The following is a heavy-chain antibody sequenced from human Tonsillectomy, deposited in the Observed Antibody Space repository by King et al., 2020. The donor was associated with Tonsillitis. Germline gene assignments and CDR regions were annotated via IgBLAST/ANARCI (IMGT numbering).Heavy chain of an antibody. CDR2: ISWSSGTM. Sequence: VQLVESGGGLVQPGRSLRLSCTASGFIFDDYAMHWVRQAPGKGLEWVSGISWSSGTMAYADSVKGRFTISRDNAKNSLYLQMNSLRTEDTALYYCAKDLDMTTVSRGPLDFWGQGTLVTVSS. V-gene: IGHV3-9*01. CDR3: AKDLDMTTVSRGPLDF. D-gene: IGHD4-11*01. J-gene: IGHJ4*02. CDR1: GFIFDDYA.